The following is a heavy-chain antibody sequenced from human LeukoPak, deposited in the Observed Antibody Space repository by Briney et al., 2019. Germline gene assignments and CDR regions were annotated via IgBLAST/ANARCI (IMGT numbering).Heavy chain of an antibody. V-gene: IGHV3-23*01. CDR3: AGAWGPTMNSFDY. CDR2: ISGSGGST. J-gene: IGHJ4*02. Sequence: AGGSLRLSCAASGFTFSSYAMSWVRQAPGKGLGWVSAISGSGGSTYYADSVKGRFTISRDNSKNSLYLQMNSLRAEDTAVYYCAGAWGPTMNSFDYWGQGTLLTVSS. D-gene: IGHD3-16*01. CDR1: GFTFSSYA.